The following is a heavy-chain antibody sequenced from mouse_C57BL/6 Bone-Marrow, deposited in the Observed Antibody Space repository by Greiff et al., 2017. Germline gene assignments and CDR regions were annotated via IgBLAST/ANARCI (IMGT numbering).Heavy chain of an antibody. D-gene: IGHD1-2*01. CDR1: GFTFSDYG. J-gene: IGHJ3*01. CDR3: ARPMQRRRTWFAY. Sequence: EVKLVESGGGLVKPGGSLKLSCAASGFTFSDYGMHWVRQAPEKGLEWVAYISSGSSTIYYADTVKGRFTISRDNAKNTLFLQMTSLRSEDTAMYYCARPMQRRRTWFAYWGQGTLVTVSA. V-gene: IGHV5-17*01. CDR2: ISSGSSTI.